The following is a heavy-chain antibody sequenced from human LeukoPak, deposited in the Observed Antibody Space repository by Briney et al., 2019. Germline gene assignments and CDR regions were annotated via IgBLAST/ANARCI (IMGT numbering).Heavy chain of an antibody. J-gene: IGHJ4*02. Sequence: GGSLRLSCTASGFIFSTSWMTWVRQAPGKGLEWVANINLDGSEKYYVDSVKGRFTISRDNAKNSLYLQMNSLRAEDTAVYYCVTQKGYSSNGRFDYWGQGTLVTVSS. CDR1: GFIFSTSW. D-gene: IGHD6-13*01. V-gene: IGHV3-7*01. CDR3: VTQKGYSSNGRFDY. CDR2: INLDGSEK.